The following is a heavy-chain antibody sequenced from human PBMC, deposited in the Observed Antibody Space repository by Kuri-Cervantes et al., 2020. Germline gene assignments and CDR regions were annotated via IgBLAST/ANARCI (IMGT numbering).Heavy chain of an antibody. V-gene: IGHV1-2*02. CDR3: ARGIPAGWRNSHVSWFDP. J-gene: IGHJ5*02. Sequence: ASVKVSCKASGYTFTGYYMHWVRQAPGQGLEWMGWINPNSGGTNYAQKFQGRVTMTRDTSISTAYMELSRLRSDDTAVYYCARGIPAGWRNSHVSWFDPWGQGTLVTVSS. D-gene: IGHD4-23*01. CDR2: INPNSGGT. CDR1: GYTFTGYY.